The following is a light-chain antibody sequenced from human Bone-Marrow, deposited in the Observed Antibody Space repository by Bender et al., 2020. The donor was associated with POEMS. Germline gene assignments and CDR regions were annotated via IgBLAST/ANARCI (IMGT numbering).Light chain of an antibody. J-gene: IGLJ3*02. CDR3: QVWDSENDPVV. CDR2: GYG. Sequence: SYVLTQSPSVSVAPGKTARVTCGGDRIGIKLVHWYRQRPGEAPVVVIDGYGDRPSGIPERFSGSNSGNTATLTISGVEAGDEADYYCQVWDSENDPVVFGVGTRLTVL. V-gene: IGLV3-21*04. CDR1: RIGIKL.